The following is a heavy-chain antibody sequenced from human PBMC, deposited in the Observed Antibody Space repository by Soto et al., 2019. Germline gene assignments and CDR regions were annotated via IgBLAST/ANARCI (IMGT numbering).Heavy chain of an antibody. D-gene: IGHD4-4*01. CDR3: ARVPTVSHYYYYYGMDV. V-gene: IGHV1-69*02. CDR1: GGTFSSYT. Sequence: SVKVSCKASGGTFSSYTISWVRQAPGQGLEWMGRIIPILGIANYAQKFQGRVTITADKSTSTAYMELSSLRSEDTAVYYCARVPTVSHYYYYYGMDVWGQGTTVTVSS. J-gene: IGHJ6*02. CDR2: IIPILGIA.